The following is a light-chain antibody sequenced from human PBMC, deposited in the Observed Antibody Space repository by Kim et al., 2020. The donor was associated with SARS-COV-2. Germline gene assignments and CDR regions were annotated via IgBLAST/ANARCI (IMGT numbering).Light chain of an antibody. J-gene: IGLJ3*02. CDR1: SGQRSYA. Sequence: ASVKLTCTLSSGQRSYAIAWHQQQPEKGPRYLMKLNSNGSHSKGDGIPDRFSGSSSGAERYLTISSLRSEDEADYYCQTWGTGDWVFGGGTKLTVL. CDR3: QTWGTGDWV. CDR2: LNSNGSH. V-gene: IGLV4-69*01.